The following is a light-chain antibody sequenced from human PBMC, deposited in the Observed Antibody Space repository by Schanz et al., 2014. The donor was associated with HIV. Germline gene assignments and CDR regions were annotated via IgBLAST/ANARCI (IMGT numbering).Light chain of an antibody. V-gene: IGKV1-5*03. J-gene: IGKJ4*01. CDR1: QNIGTS. CDR3: QQPASYPLT. Sequence: DIQMTQSPSTLSASVGDRVTITCRASQNIGTSLAWYQQRPGTAPKLLIYRASGLERGVPSTFRGSGSGTDFTLTISSLQPEDFATYYCQQPASYPLTFGGGTKVEIK. CDR2: RAS.